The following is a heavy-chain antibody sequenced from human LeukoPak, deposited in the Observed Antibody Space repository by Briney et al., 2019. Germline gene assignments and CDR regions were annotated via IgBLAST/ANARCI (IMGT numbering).Heavy chain of an antibody. CDR2: IYHSGST. CDR1: GYSISSGYY. V-gene: IGHV4-38-2*01. J-gene: IGHJ4*02. Sequence: SETLSLTCAVSGYSISSGYYWDWIRQPPGKGLEWIGSIYHSGSTYYNPSLKSRVTISVDTSKNQFSLKLSSVTAADTAVYYCARRLVVLQGFDYWGQGTLVTVSS. CDR3: ARRLVVLQGFDY. D-gene: IGHD3-16*02.